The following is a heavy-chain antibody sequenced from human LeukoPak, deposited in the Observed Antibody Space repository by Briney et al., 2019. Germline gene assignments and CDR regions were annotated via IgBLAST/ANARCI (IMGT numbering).Heavy chain of an antibody. CDR2: INHSGST. CDR1: GGSISSGGYY. J-gene: IGHJ5*02. D-gene: IGHD2-2*02. CDR3: ARGRRVAPAAILGWFDP. Sequence: PSQTLSLTCTVSGGSISSGGYYWSWIRQPPGKGLEWIGEINHSGSTNYNPSLKSRVTISVDTSKNQFSLKLSSVTAADTAVYYCARGRRVAPAAILGWFDPWGQGTLVTVSS. V-gene: IGHV4-30-2*01.